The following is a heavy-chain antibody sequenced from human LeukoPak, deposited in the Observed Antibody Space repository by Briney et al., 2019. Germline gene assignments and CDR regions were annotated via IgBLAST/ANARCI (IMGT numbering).Heavy chain of an antibody. V-gene: IGHV1-18*01. Sequence: ASVKVSCKASGYSFTGYGINWVRQAPGQGLEWMGWISNDNGITNYAQQFQGRVTMDTETYTSTAYMELRSLRSYDTAVYYCARGGFDYYGSGRAFDFWGQGTLVTVSS. J-gene: IGHJ4*02. CDR3: ARGGFDYYGSGRAFDF. CDR1: GYSFTGYG. D-gene: IGHD3-10*01. CDR2: ISNDNGIT.